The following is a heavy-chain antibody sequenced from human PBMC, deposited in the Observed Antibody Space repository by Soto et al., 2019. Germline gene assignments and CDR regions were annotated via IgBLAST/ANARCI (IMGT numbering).Heavy chain of an antibody. CDR1: GYTFTSYG. V-gene: IGHV1-18*01. CDR3: ASDISSVVSLGY. CDR2: ISAYNGNT. D-gene: IGHD3-22*01. J-gene: IGHJ4*02. Sequence: ASVKVSCKASGYTFTSYGISWVRQAPGQGLEWMGWISAYNGNTNYAQKLQGRVTMTTDTSTSTAYMELRSLRSDDTAVYYCASDISSVVSLGYWGQGNLVTVSS.